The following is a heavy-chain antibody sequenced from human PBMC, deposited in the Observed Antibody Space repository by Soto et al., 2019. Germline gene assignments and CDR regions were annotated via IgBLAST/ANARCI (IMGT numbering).Heavy chain of an antibody. V-gene: IGHV1-69*01. CDR1: GGTFSSYV. Sequence: QVQLVQSVPEVKTPGSSVKGSCKASGGTFSSYVLSWVRQAPGQGLQWMGGIIPIFGTANYAKKFRGRVTLIADESTSTAYMEVSGLRSEDTAVYYCARGSRDCTGGSWFPVPTAEYFRHWGQGTLVTVAS. CDR3: ARGSRDCTGGSWFPVPTAEYFRH. D-gene: IGHD2-15*01. CDR2: IIPIFGTA. J-gene: IGHJ1*01.